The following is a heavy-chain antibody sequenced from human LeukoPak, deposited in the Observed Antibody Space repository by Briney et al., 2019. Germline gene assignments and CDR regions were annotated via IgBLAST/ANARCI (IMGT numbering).Heavy chain of an antibody. CDR2: IYASGST. CDR3: ARSQLGIDWYFDL. V-gene: IGHV4-4*09. CDR1: GVSISSYY. J-gene: IGHJ2*01. D-gene: IGHD7-27*01. Sequence: SETLSLTCAVSGVSISSYYWSWIRQPPGKGLEWIGHIYASGSTNYSSSLKSRVTMSVDTSKTQFSLKLSSVTAADTAVYYCARSQLGIDWYFDLWGRGTLVTVSS.